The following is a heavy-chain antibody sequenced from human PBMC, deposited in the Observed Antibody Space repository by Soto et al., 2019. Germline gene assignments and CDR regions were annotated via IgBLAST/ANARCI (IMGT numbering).Heavy chain of an antibody. Sequence: GGSLRLSCAASGFTFSSYEMNWVRQAPGKGLEWVSYISSSGSTIYYADSVKGRFTISRDNAKNSLYLQMNSLRAEDTAVYYCARVVRVGTGTPTRAFDICGQGTMVTVSS. CDR3: ARVVRVGTGTPTRAFDI. J-gene: IGHJ3*02. V-gene: IGHV3-48*03. D-gene: IGHD1-1*01. CDR2: ISSSGSTI. CDR1: GFTFSSYE.